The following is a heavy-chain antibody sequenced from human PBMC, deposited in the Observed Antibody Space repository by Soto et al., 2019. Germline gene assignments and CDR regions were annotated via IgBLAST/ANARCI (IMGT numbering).Heavy chain of an antibody. Sequence: QLQLQESGPGLVKPSETLSLTCTVSGGSISSSSYYWGWIRQPPGKGLEWIGSIYYSGSTYYNPSLKSRVTISVDTSKNQFSLKLSSVTAADTAVYYCARSMLYYCMDVWGQGTTVTVSS. CDR3: ARSMLYYCMDV. V-gene: IGHV4-39*01. CDR2: IYYSGST. J-gene: IGHJ6*02. CDR1: GGSISSSSYY. D-gene: IGHD2-8*01.